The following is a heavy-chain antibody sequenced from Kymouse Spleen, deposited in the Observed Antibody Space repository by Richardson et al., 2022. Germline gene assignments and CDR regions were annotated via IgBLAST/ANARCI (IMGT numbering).Heavy chain of an antibody. CDR2: TYYRSKWYN. CDR3: ARGWVAAAGTDYYYYGMDV. V-gene: IGHV6-1*01. CDR1: GDSVSSNSAA. D-gene: IGHD6-13*01. J-gene: IGHJ6*02. Sequence: QVQLQQSGPGLVKPSQTLSLTCAISGDSVSSNSAAWNWIRQSPSRGLEWLGRTYYRSKWYNDYAVSVKSRITINPDTSKNQFSLQLNSVTPEDTAVYYCARGWVAAAGTDYYYYGMDVWGQGTTVTVSS.